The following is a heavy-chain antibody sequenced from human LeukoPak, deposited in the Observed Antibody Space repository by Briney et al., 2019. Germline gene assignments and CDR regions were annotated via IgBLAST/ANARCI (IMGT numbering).Heavy chain of an antibody. Sequence: SETLSLTCTVSGGSISSSSYYWGWIRQPPGKGLEWIGSIYYSGSTYYNPFLKSRVTISVDTSKNQFSLKLSSVTAADTAVYYCARRGFLPAAMSYYYYYYMDVWGKGTTVTVSS. D-gene: IGHD2-2*01. J-gene: IGHJ6*03. CDR3: ARRGFLPAAMSYYYYYYMDV. CDR1: GGSISSSSYY. V-gene: IGHV4-39*01. CDR2: IYYSGST.